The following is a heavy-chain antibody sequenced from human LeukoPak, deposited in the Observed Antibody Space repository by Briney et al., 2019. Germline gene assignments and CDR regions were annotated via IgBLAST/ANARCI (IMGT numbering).Heavy chain of an antibody. V-gene: IGHV4-38-2*01. CDR1: NYSISSGYY. CDR2: IYHRGNT. D-gene: IGHD3-16*02. J-gene: IGHJ4*02. Sequence: SETLSLTCAVSNYSISSGYYWGWIPQPPGKGLEWIGSIYHRGNTYYNPSLKSRVTISVDTSKNQFSLKLSSVTAADTAVYYCARIRMITFGGVIVRTYYFDYWGQGTLVIVSS. CDR3: ARIRMITFGGVIVRTYYFDY.